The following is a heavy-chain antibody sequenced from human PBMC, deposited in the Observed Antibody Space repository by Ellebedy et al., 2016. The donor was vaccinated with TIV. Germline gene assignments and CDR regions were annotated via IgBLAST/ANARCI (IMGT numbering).Heavy chain of an antibody. Sequence: PGGSLRLSCAASGFTFSSYAMHWVRQAPGKGLEWVAVISYDGSNKYYADSVKGRFTISRDNSKNTLYLQMNSLRAEDTAVYYCARPLRIQLWSLDFDYWGQGTLVTVSS. CDR1: GFTFSSYA. CDR3: ARPLRIQLWSLDFDY. V-gene: IGHV3-30-3*01. D-gene: IGHD5-18*01. J-gene: IGHJ4*02. CDR2: ISYDGSNK.